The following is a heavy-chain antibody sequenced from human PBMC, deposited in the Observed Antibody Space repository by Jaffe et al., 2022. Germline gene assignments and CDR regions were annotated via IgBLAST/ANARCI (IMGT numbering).Heavy chain of an antibody. CDR2: INPSGGST. D-gene: IGHD3-10*01. V-gene: IGHV1-46*01. CDR3: ARDPFLVVGGSHSYFDN. Sequence: QVQLVQSGAEVRKPAASVKVSCKASGYTFTGYYMHWVRQAPGQGLEWMGVINPSGGSTSYSQKFQGRVTMTSDTSTSTVYMELSSLRFDDTAVYYCARDPFLVVGGSHSYFDNWGQGTLVAVSS. J-gene: IGHJ4*02. CDR1: GYTFTGYY.